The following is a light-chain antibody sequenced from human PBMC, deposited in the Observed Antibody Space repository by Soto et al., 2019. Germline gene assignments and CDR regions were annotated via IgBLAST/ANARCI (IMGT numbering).Light chain of an antibody. CDR1: TSDVGGYNY. V-gene: IGLV2-14*01. CDR2: EVS. CDR3: SSYTSSGTLVV. J-gene: IGLJ2*01. Sequence: QPVLTQPASVSGSPGQSITISCTGTTSDVGGYNYVSWYQQHPGKAPKLMICEVSNRPSGVSNRFSGSKSGNTASLTISGHQAEDEADYYCSSYTSSGTLVVFGGGTKLTVL.